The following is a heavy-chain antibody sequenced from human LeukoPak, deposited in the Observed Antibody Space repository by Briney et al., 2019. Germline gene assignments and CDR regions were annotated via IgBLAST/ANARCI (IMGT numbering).Heavy chain of an antibody. CDR3: ARVMSGSLTFDF. D-gene: IGHD3-10*01. CDR2: ITSSSSYI. V-gene: IGHV3-21*01. CDR1: GFTFGTHI. J-gene: IGHJ4*02. Sequence: GGSLRLSCAAAGFTFGTHIMSWVSQAPGKGLEWVSSITSSSSYIYYANSVKGRFTISRDNAKNSLYLQMNSLRAEDTAVYYCARVMSGSLTFDFWGRGTLVTVSS.